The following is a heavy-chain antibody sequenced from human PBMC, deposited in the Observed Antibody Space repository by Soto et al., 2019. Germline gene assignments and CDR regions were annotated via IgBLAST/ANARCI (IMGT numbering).Heavy chain of an antibody. Sequence: PSETLSLTCAVSGYSISSGYYWGWIRQPPGKGLEWIGSIYHSGSTYYTPSLKSRVSISVDTSKNQFSLRLSSVTAADTAVYYCARNIATSGNNFFDPWGQGTLVTVSS. D-gene: IGHD6-13*01. CDR2: IYHSGST. V-gene: IGHV4-38-2*01. CDR1: GYSISSGYY. J-gene: IGHJ5*02. CDR3: ARNIATSGNNFFDP.